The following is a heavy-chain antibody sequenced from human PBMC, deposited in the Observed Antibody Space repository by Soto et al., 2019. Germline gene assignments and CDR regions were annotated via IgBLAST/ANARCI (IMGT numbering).Heavy chain of an antibody. CDR2: ISSGGDST. CDR1: VFIFSTYA. D-gene: IGHD4-17*01. V-gene: IGHV3-23*01. CDR3: AHPRGYGVFDAVDI. Sequence: GGSLRLSCAASVFIFSTYAMNWVRQARGKGLEWVSAISSGGDSTYYAESVRGRFTISRDNSINTLYLQMRSLRPEDTAVYYCAHPRGYGVFDAVDIWGQGTMVTVSS. J-gene: IGHJ3*02.